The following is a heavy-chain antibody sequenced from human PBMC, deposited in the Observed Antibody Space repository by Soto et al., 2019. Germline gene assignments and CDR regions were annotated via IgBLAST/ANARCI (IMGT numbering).Heavy chain of an antibody. CDR2: MNPNSGNT. V-gene: IGHV1-8*01. CDR1: GYTFTSYD. J-gene: IGHJ4*02. CDR3: ARRVYSNCVEVYDS. Sequence: QVQLVQSGAEVKKPGASVKVSCTASGYTFTSYDINWVRQATGQGLEWMGWMNPNSGNTGYAQKFQGRVTRTRNTSISTAYMELSSLRSEATALYYCARRVYSNCVEVYDSWGQGTLVTVSS. D-gene: IGHD4-4*01.